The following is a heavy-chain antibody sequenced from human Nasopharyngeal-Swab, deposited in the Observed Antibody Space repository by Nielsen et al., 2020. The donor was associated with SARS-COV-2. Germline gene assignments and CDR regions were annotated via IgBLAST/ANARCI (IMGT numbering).Heavy chain of an antibody. Sequence: ASVKVSCKASGDTFTGYYMHWVRQDPGQGLEWMGWINPNSGGTNYAQKFQGWVTMTRDTSISTAYMELSRLRSDDTAVYYCARGKAGSGNPVAFDIWGQGTMVTVSS. D-gene: IGHD1-26*01. CDR3: ARGKAGSGNPVAFDI. CDR2: INPNSGGT. V-gene: IGHV1-2*04. J-gene: IGHJ3*02. CDR1: GDTFTGYY.